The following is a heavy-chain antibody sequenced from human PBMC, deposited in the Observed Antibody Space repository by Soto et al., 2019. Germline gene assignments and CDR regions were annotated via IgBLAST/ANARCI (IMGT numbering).Heavy chain of an antibody. CDR3: AKYLPGGSYYYYYYGMDV. D-gene: IGHD3-16*01. CDR2: ISGSGGST. CDR1: GFTFSSYA. J-gene: IGHJ6*02. V-gene: IGHV3-23*01. Sequence: GGSLRLSCAASGFTFSSYAMSWVRQAPGKGLEWVSAISGSGGSTYYADSVKGRFTISRDNSKNTLYLQMNSLRAEDTAVYYCAKYLPGGSYYYYYYGMDVWGQGTTVTVSS.